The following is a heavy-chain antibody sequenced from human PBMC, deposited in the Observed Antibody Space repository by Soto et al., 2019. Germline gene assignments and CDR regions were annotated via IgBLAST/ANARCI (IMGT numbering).Heavy chain of an antibody. CDR2: ISYDGNNK. CDR3: AKAVDISVRGVPPSDH. D-gene: IGHD3-10*02. Sequence: QLQLVESGGGVVQPGRSLRLSCAASGFIFNRFGMHWVRQAPGKGLEWVSVISYDGNNKYYADSVKGRFTISRDNSQNIRYLEMNSLRPEDTALYYCAKAVDISVRGVPPSDHWGQGTLVTVSS. J-gene: IGHJ4*02. CDR1: GFIFNRFG. V-gene: IGHV3-30*18.